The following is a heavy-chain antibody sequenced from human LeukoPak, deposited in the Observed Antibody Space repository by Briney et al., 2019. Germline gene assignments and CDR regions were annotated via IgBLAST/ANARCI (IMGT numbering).Heavy chain of an antibody. CDR1: GFTYSSYA. CDR2: ISGSGDST. V-gene: IGHV3-23*01. Sequence: QAGGSLRLSCAASGFTYSSYAMSWVRQAPGKGREWVSAISGSGDSTYYADSVKGRFTISRDNSKNTLYLQMNSLRAEDTAVYYRAKGGRDDYVWGSYRPHAGYYFDYWGQGTLVTVSS. J-gene: IGHJ4*02. CDR3: AKGGRDDYVWGSYRPHAGYYFDY. D-gene: IGHD3-16*02.